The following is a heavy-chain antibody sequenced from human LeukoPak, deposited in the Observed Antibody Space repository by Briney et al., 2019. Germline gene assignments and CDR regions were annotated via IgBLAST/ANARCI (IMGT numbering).Heavy chain of an antibody. CDR1: GGTFSSYA. Sequence: EASVKVSCKASGGTFSSYAISWVRQAPGQGLEWMGRIIPILGIANYAQKFQGRVTITADKSTSTACMELSSLRSEDTAVYYCASLVAATTDFDYWGQGTLVTVSS. D-gene: IGHD2-15*01. CDR2: IIPILGIA. V-gene: IGHV1-69*04. CDR3: ASLVAATTDFDY. J-gene: IGHJ4*02.